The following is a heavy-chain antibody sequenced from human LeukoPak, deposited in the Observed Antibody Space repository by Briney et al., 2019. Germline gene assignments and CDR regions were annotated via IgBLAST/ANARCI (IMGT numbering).Heavy chain of an antibody. V-gene: IGHV4-61*02. Sequence: PSQTLSLTCTVSGGSISSGSYYWNWIRQPAGKGLEWIGRIYTSGSTNYNPSLKSRFTISVDTSKNQFSLKLSSVTAADTAVYYCAKGGPEASAGLSWFDPWGQGTLVTVSS. CDR2: IYTSGST. D-gene: IGHD1-14*01. CDR1: GGSISSGSYY. J-gene: IGHJ5*02. CDR3: AKGGPEASAGLSWFDP.